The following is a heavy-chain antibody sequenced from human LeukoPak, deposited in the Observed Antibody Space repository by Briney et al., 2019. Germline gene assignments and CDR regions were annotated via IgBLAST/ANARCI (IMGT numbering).Heavy chain of an antibody. CDR2: ISAYNGNT. D-gene: IGHD3-3*01. J-gene: IGHJ5*02. Sequence: ASVKVSCKASGYTFTSYGISWVRQAPGQGLEWMGWISAYNGNTNYAQKLQGRVTMTTDTSTSTAYMELRSLRPDDTAVYYCAREWRRFFSWSGYQNWFDPWGQGTLVTVSS. CDR3: AREWRRFFSWSGYQNWFDP. CDR1: GYTFTSYG. V-gene: IGHV1-18*01.